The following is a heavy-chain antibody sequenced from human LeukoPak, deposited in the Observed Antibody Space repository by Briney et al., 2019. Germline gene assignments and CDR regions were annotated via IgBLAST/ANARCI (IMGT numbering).Heavy chain of an antibody. CDR1: GGTFSSYA. V-gene: IGHV1-69*05. CDR2: IIPIFGTA. CDR3: ARDAVLLRYFDWSAYYYGMDV. D-gene: IGHD3-9*01. Sequence: ASVKVSCTASGGTFSSYAISWVRQAPGQGLEWMGGIIPIFGTANYAQKFQGRVTITTDESTSTAYMELSRLRSDDTAVYCCARDAVLLRYFDWSAYYYGMDVWGQGTTVTVSS. J-gene: IGHJ6*02.